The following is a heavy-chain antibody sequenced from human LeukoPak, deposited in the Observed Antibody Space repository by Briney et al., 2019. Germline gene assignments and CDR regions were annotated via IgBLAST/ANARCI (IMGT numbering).Heavy chain of an antibody. CDR1: GGSISSYY. V-gene: IGHV4-4*07. J-gene: IGHJ3*02. Sequence: SETLSLTCTVSGGSISSYYWSWIRQPAGKGLEWIGRIYTSGSTNYNPSLKSRVTMSVDTSKNQFSLKLCSVTAADTAVYYCARDVGFSGWYVSDIWGQGTMVTVSS. CDR2: IYTSGST. D-gene: IGHD6-19*01. CDR3: ARDVGFSGWYVSDI.